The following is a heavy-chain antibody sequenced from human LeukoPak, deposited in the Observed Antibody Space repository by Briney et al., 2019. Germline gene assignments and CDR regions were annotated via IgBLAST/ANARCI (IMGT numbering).Heavy chain of an antibody. V-gene: IGHV4-59*01. D-gene: IGHD6-19*01. CDR1: GGSISRDY. J-gene: IGHJ4*02. Sequence: PSETLSLTCTVSGGSISRDYWSWIRQPPGKGLEWIGYVYYSGSTSYNPSLKSRVTISVDTSKNQFSLKLNSVTAADTAVYYCARGPSSGWSYYFDYWGQGTLVTVSS. CDR2: VYYSGST. CDR3: ARGPSSGWSYYFDY.